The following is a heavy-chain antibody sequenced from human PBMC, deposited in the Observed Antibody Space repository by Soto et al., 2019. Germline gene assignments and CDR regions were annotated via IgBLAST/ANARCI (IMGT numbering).Heavy chain of an antibody. J-gene: IGHJ6*02. Sequence: SVKVSCKASGGTFSSYAISWVRQAPGQGLEWMGGIIPIFGTANYAQKFQGRVTITADESTSTAYMELSSLRSEDTAVYYCARDIVVVPAATRYYYYYGMDVWGQGTTVTVS. V-gene: IGHV1-69*13. CDR1: GGTFSSYA. D-gene: IGHD2-2*01. CDR3: ARDIVVVPAATRYYYYYGMDV. CDR2: IIPIFGTA.